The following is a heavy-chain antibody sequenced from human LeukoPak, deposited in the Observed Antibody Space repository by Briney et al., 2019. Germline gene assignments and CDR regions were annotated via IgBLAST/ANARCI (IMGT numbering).Heavy chain of an antibody. D-gene: IGHD6-13*01. J-gene: IGHJ5*02. Sequence: GESLKISCKGSGYSFTSYWIGCVRQMPGKGLEWMGIIYPGYSDTRYSPSFQGQVTISADKSISTAYLQWSSLKASDTAMYYCARAIAAAGENWFDPWGQGTLVTVSS. CDR2: IYPGYSDT. CDR3: ARAIAAAGENWFDP. CDR1: GYSFTSYW. V-gene: IGHV5-51*01.